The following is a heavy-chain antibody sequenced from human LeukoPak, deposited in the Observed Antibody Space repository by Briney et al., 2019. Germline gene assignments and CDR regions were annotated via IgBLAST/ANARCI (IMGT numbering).Heavy chain of an antibody. D-gene: IGHD2-15*01. Sequence: PSQTLSLTCAVSGVSISNGVDSWSWIRQPPGKGLEWIGYIYHSGSTYYNPSLQSRVTISVDGSKNQFSLKLSSVTAADTAVYYCARDGSFSAFEIWGQGTMVTVSS. J-gene: IGHJ3*02. CDR3: ARDGSFSAFEI. CDR1: GVSISNGVDS. V-gene: IGHV4-30-2*01. CDR2: IYHSGST.